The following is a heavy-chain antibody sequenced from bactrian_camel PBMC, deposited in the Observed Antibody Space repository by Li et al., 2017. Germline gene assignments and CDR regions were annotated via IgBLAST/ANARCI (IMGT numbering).Heavy chain of an antibody. CDR1: GTGDGSELKC. J-gene: IGHJ4*01. CDR2: IYNGDGSA. Sequence: HVQLVESGGGSVQAGGSLTLSCAASGTGDGSELKCMAWFRLAPGQEREGVAAIYNGDGSAIYTDSAKGRFAISQDNARLMWYLQMNSLKPEDTAMYYCALYEAYGGKCSFREDFYDYWGPGTQVTVS. V-gene: IGHV3S45*01. CDR3: ALYEAYGGKCSFREDFYDY. D-gene: IGHD6*01.